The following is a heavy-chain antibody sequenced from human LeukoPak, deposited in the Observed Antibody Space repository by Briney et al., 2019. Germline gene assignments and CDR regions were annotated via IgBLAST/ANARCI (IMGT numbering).Heavy chain of an antibody. CDR1: EYTFTNYW. D-gene: IGHD5-24*01. CDR3: ARREMATILGAFDI. V-gene: IGHV5-51*01. CDR2: IYPGDSDT. J-gene: IGHJ3*02. Sequence: GESLKISCKGSEYTFTNYWIGWVRQMPGKGPEWMGIIYPGDSDTRYSPSFQGQVTISADKSISTAYLQWSSLKASDTAMYYCARREMATILGAFDIWGQGTMVTVSS.